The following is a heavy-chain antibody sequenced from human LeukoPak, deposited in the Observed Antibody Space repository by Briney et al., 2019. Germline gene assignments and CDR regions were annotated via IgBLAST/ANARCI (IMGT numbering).Heavy chain of an antibody. J-gene: IGHJ6*02. CDR2: ISSSGSTI. CDR1: GFTFSSYE. V-gene: IGHV3-48*03. CDR3: ARDRRYSSSWEYYYYYGMDV. D-gene: IGHD6-13*01. Sequence: GGSLRLSCAASGFTFSSYEMNWVRQAPGKGLEWVSYISSSGSTIYYADSVKGRFTISRDNAKNSLYLQMNSLRAEDTAVYYCARDRRYSSSWEYYYYYGMDVWGQGTTVTVSS.